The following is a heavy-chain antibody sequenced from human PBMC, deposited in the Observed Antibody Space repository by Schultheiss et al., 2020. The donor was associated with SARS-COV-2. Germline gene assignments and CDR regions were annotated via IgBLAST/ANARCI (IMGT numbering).Heavy chain of an antibody. CDR3: ARDSDYNRGNYYYYYYMDV. CDR1: GGSFSGNY. J-gene: IGHJ6*03. CDR2: IYYSGST. D-gene: IGHD4-11*01. Sequence: SQTLSLTCAVYGGSFSGNYWSWIRQPPGKGLEWIGYIYYSGSTNYNPSFKSRVTISADTSKNQLSLNLSSVTAADTAVYYCARDSDYNRGNYYYYYYMDVWGKGTTVTVSS. V-gene: IGHV4-34*11.